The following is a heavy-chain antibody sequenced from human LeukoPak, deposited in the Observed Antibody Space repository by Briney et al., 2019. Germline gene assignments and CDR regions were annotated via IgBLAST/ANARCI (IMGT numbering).Heavy chain of an antibody. CDR1: GFTFTSSA. J-gene: IGHJ4*02. D-gene: IGHD5-12*01. V-gene: IGHV1-58*01. CDR2: IVVGSGNT. CDR3: GASNRGYDPPGGY. Sequence: GASVKVCCTAAGFTFTSSAVQWVRQARGQRLGWIGWIVVGSGNTNYAQKFEERVTITRDMSTSKAYMELSSLRSEDTAVYYCGASNRGYDPPGGYWGQGTLVTVSS.